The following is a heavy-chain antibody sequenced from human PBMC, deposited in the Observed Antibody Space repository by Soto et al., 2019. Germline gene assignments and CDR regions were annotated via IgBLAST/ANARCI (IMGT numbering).Heavy chain of an antibody. D-gene: IGHD3-10*01. CDR1: GFTFSSYG. CDR3: ARDRSYGSGSQFDY. V-gene: IGHV3-33*01. J-gene: IGHJ4*02. CDR2: IRYDGSNK. Sequence: PGGSLRLSCAASGFTFSSYGMHWVRQAPGKGLEWVAVIRYDGSNKYYADSVKGRFTISRDNSKNTLYLQMNSLRVEDTAVYYCARDRSYGSGSQFDYWGQGTLVTVSS.